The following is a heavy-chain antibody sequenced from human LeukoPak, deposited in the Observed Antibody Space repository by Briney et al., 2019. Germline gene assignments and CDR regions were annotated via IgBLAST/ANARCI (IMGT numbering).Heavy chain of an antibody. CDR3: AKPYSGSNYTGFTP. J-gene: IGHJ5*02. CDR1: GFTFSTSW. V-gene: IGHV3-74*01. Sequence: GGSLRLSCAASGFTFSTSWMHWVRQDPEKGLVWVSRMNSDGSSPSYADSVRGRFTISRDNAKSTLYLQMNSLRVEDTAVYYCAKPYSGSNYTGFTPWGQGPLVTVSS. CDR2: MNSDGSSP. D-gene: IGHD1-26*01.